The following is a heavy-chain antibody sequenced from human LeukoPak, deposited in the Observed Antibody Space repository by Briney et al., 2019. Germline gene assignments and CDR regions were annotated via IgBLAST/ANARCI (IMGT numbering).Heavy chain of an antibody. CDR1: GYSFTNYG. V-gene: IGHV1-18*01. CDR2: SSAYNANP. CDR3: ARDGHRRFHYYNGAYRFDN. D-gene: IGHD3-22*01. J-gene: IGHJ4*02. Sequence: ASVKVSCKTSGYSFTNYGISWVRQAPGQGLEWMGWSSAYNANPIYAQKLQGGVTMSKDTSTSTVYMELRSLRSDDTAVYYCARDGHRRFHYYNGAYRFDNWGQGTLVTVSS.